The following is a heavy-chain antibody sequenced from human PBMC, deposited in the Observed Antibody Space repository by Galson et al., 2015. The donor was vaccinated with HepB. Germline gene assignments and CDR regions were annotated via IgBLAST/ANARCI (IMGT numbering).Heavy chain of an antibody. J-gene: IGHJ4*02. CDR3: ATRPRGYYYGSVSFDY. Sequence: QSGAEVTKPGESLRISCKGSGCSFTSYWISWVRQMPGEGLEWMGRIDPSDSYTNYSPSFQGHVTISADKSISTAYLQWSSLKASDTAMYYCATRPRGYYYGSVSFDYWGQGTLVTVSS. V-gene: IGHV5-10-1*01. CDR2: IDPSDSYT. CDR1: GCSFTSYW. D-gene: IGHD3-10*01.